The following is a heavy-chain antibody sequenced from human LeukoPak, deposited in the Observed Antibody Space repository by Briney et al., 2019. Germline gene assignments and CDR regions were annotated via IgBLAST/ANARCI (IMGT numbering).Heavy chain of an antibody. CDR3: AKEGLYYGSGSYYNRQYYYGMDV. J-gene: IGHJ6*02. Sequence: PGGSLRLSCAASGFTFSSYGMHWVRQAPGKGLEWVAVISYDGSNKYYADSVKGRFTISRDNSKNTLYLQMNSLRAEDTAVYYCAKEGLYYGSGSYYNRQYYYGMDVWGQGTTVTVSS. CDR2: ISYDGSNK. D-gene: IGHD3-10*01. CDR1: GFTFSSYG. V-gene: IGHV3-30*18.